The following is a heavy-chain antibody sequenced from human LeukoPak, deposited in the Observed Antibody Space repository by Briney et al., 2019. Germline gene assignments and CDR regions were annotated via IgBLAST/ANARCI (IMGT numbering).Heavy chain of an antibody. J-gene: IGHJ4*02. Sequence: SETLSLTRTVSGYSISSGYYWGWIRQPPGKGLEWIGSIYHSGSTYYNPSLKSRVTISVDTSKNQFSLKLSSVTAADTAVYYCARDQYYDSSGYYKSFDYWGQGTLVTVSS. CDR1: GYSISSGYY. CDR3: ARDQYYDSSGYYKSFDY. D-gene: IGHD3-22*01. CDR2: IYHSGST. V-gene: IGHV4-38-2*02.